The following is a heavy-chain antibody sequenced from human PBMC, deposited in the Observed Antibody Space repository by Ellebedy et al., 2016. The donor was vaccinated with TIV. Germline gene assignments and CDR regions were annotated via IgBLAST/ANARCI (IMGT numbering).Heavy chain of an antibody. CDR1: GFSFSDYW. J-gene: IGHJ4*02. D-gene: IGHD6-13*01. V-gene: IGHV3-74*01. CDR2: VNNDGSST. CDR3: TRGDSSSRAFEF. Sequence: PGGSLRLSCAASGFSFSDYWMHRVRQVPGKGLVWVSRVNNDGSSTSYADSVKGRFTISRDNAKTKLFHQLNKLRAEDTAVYYCTRGDSSSRAFEFWGQGTLVSVSS.